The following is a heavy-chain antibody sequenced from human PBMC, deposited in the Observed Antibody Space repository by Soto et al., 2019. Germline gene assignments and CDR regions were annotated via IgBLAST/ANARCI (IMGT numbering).Heavy chain of an antibody. V-gene: IGHV3-33*01. J-gene: IGHJ4*02. Sequence: QVQLVESGGGVVQPGRSLRLSCETSGFTFNIYSMHWVRQPPGKGLEWLAAIWYDGTQKYYAESAKGRFTISRDNSKNTLNLEVNSLRAEDTAVYFYARSGGTTLTGLWHIDSCGQGTLVTVSS. D-gene: IGHD4-17*01. CDR1: GFTFNIYS. CDR3: ARSGGTTLTGLWHIDS. CDR2: IWYDGTQK.